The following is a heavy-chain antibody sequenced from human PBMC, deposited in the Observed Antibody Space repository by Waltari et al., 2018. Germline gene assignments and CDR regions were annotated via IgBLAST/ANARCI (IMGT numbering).Heavy chain of an antibody. CDR3: ARHYYGSPFDI. CDR1: GGSISSYY. Sequence: QVQLQESGPGLVKPSETLSLTCTVSGGSISSYYWSWIRQPPGKGLEWIGYIYYSGSTNYNPSLKSRVTISVDTSKNQFSLKLSSVTAADTAVYYCARHYYGSPFDIWGQGTMVTVSS. J-gene: IGHJ3*02. V-gene: IGHV4-59*01. CDR2: IYYSGST. D-gene: IGHD3-10*01.